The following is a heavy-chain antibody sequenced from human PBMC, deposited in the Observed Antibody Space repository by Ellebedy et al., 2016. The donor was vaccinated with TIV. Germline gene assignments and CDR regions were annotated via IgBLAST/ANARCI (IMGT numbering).Heavy chain of an antibody. Sequence: SETLSLTCTVSGYFISDGYYWGWIRQPPGKGLEWIGSGYHSGSTFYNPSLKSRVSISVDTTKNQFSLRLASVPAADTAVYYCARDGTVLVPAADMDVWGKGTTVTVSS. CDR2: GYHSGST. CDR1: GYFISDGYY. J-gene: IGHJ6*03. V-gene: IGHV4-38-2*02. D-gene: IGHD2-2*01. CDR3: ARDGTVLVPAADMDV.